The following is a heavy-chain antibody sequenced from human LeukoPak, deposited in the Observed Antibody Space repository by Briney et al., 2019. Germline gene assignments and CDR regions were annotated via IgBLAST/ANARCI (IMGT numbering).Heavy chain of an antibody. CDR1: GYTFTGYY. D-gene: IGHD3-22*01. Sequence: ASVKVSCKASGYTFTGYYMHWVRQAPGQGLEWMGRINPNSGGTNYAQKFQGRVTMTRDTSISTAYMELSRLRSDDTAVYYCARDRWAYYDSSGYYFNYWGQGTLVTVSS. CDR2: INPNSGGT. CDR3: ARDRWAYYDSSGYYFNY. J-gene: IGHJ4*02. V-gene: IGHV1-2*06.